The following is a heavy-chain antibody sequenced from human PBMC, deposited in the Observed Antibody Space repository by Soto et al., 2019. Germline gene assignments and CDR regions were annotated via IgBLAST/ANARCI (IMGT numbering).Heavy chain of an antibody. CDR2: ISYDGSNK. CDR3: ARNPGVKLELGRITMVRGVMPFDY. CDR1: GFTFSSYA. J-gene: IGHJ4*02. Sequence: GGSLRLSCAASGFTFSSYAMHWVRQAPGKGLEWVAVISYDGSNKYYADSVKGRFTISRDNSKNTLYLQMNSLRAEDTAVYYCARNPGVKLELGRITMVRGVMPFDYWGQGTLVTVSS. D-gene: IGHD3-10*01. V-gene: IGHV3-30-3*01.